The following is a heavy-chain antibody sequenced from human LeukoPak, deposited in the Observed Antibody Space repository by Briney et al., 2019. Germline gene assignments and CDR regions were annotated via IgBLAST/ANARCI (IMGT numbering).Heavy chain of an antibody. CDR2: INHSGTT. Sequence: SETLSLTCAVYGGSFSDYYWSWIRQPPGKGLEWIGEINHSGTTNYSPSLKSRVSISVDASKNQFSLKLNSVTAADAAMYYCASHYSSGSYRYTGSFDSWGQGMLVNVSS. V-gene: IGHV4-34*01. CDR1: GGSFSDYY. CDR3: ASHYSSGSYRYTGSFDS. D-gene: IGHD3-16*02. J-gene: IGHJ4*02.